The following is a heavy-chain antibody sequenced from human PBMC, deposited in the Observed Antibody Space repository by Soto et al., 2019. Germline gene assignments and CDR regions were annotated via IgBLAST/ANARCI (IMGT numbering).Heavy chain of an antibody. CDR2: INWNGGRI. V-gene: IGHV3-9*01. J-gene: IGHJ4*02. Sequence: EVQLVESGGNLVQPGRSLRLSCAASGFTFDDYAMHWVRQAQGKGLEWVSSINWNGGRIGYADSVKGRFTISRDNAKNSLYLQMNNLRPEDTALYYCAKVNPASWGQGTLVTVSS. CDR3: AKVNPAS. CDR1: GFTFDDYA.